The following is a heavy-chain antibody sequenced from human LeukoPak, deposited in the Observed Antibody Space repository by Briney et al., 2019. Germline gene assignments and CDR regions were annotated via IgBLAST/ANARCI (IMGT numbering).Heavy chain of an antibody. D-gene: IGHD1-26*01. CDR1: GGSISTYY. Sequence: TSETLSLTCTVSGGSISTYYWSWIRQPPGKGLEWIGYIYYSGSTSYNPSLKSRVTISVDTSKNQFSLKLSSVTAADTAVYYCAREEALGSGSFDYWGQGTLVTVSS. J-gene: IGHJ4*02. CDR2: IYYSGST. V-gene: IGHV4-59*01. CDR3: AREEALGSGSFDY.